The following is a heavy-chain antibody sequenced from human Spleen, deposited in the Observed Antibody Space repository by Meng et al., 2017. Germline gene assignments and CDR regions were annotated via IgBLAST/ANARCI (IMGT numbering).Heavy chain of an antibody. CDR1: GGSISSDY. V-gene: IGHV4-59*12. Sequence: SETLSLTCTVSGGSISSDYWSWIRQPPGKGLEWIGYIYYIGGTYYNPSLKSRVTISVDTSKNQFSLKLSSVTAADTAVYYCARDREPYYYDSSGYFDYWGQGTLVTVSS. J-gene: IGHJ4*02. CDR2: IYYIGGT. D-gene: IGHD3-22*01. CDR3: ARDREPYYYDSSGYFDY.